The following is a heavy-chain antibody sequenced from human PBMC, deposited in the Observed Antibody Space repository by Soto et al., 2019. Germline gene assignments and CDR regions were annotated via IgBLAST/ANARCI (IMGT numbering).Heavy chain of an antibody. D-gene: IGHD2-21*02. V-gene: IGHV1-8*01. CDR2: MSPDSGNA. CDR3: EVTTGY. CDR1: GYTFTDYD. J-gene: IGHJ4*02. Sequence: QVQVVQSRAEVKKPGASVKVSCKTSGYTFTDYDINWVRQAAGQGLEYMGWMSPDSGNAGYAQQFQGRVTMTSNTYISTAYMELSGLRSEDTAVYFCEVTTGYWGQGTMVTVSS.